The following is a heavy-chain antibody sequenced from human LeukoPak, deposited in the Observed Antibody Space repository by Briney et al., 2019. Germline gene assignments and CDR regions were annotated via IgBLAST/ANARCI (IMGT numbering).Heavy chain of an antibody. CDR2: IYSGGST. D-gene: IGHD5-24*01. V-gene: IGHV3-53*01. Sequence: GGSLRLSCAASGFTVSSNYMSWVRQAPGEGLEWVSVIYSGGSTYYADSVKGRFTISRDNSKNTLYLQMNSLRAEDTAVYYCAHGYNSRPFDYWGQGTLVTVSS. J-gene: IGHJ4*02. CDR1: GFTVSSNY. CDR3: AHGYNSRPFDY.